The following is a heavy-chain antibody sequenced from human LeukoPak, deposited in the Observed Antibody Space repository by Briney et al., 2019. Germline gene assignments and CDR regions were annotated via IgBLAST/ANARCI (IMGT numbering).Heavy chain of an antibody. CDR2: INHNGKT. CDR3: ARGWGGFDS. J-gene: IGHJ5*01. CDR1: GGSFSGYY. D-gene: IGHD3-16*01. V-gene: IGHV4-34*01. Sequence: SETLSLTCGVHGGSFSGYYCNWIRQSPGKGLEWIGHINHNGKTNYNPSLKSRVTISVDTSKNQFSLTLTSVTAADTAVYFCARGWGGFDSWGQGTLVTVSS.